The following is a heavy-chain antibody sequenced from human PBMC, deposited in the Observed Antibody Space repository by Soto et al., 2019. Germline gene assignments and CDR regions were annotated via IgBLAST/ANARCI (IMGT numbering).Heavy chain of an antibody. CDR2: ISDSGNST. D-gene: IGHD4-17*01. Sequence: TGGSLRLSCAASGFTFSSYAMSWVRQAPGKGLEWVSTISDSGNSTYSADSVKGRFTISRDNSKNTLYLQMNSLRAEDTAVYYCARDRYGAPLWGHHDFDYWGHGTLATVSS. CDR1: GFTFSSYA. V-gene: IGHV3-23*01. J-gene: IGHJ4*01. CDR3: ARDRYGAPLWGHHDFDY.